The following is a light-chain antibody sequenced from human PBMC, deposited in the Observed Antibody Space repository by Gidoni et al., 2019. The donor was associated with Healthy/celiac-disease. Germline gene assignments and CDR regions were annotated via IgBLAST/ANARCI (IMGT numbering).Light chain of an antibody. V-gene: IGKV3-20*01. Sequence: STGTLSLSPGERATLSCRASQSVSSSYLAWYQQKPGQAPRLLIYGASSRATGIPDRFSGSGSGTDFTLTISRLEPEDFAVYYCQQYGSSYTFGQGTKLEIK. CDR3: QQYGSSYT. CDR2: GAS. CDR1: QSVSSSY. J-gene: IGKJ2*01.